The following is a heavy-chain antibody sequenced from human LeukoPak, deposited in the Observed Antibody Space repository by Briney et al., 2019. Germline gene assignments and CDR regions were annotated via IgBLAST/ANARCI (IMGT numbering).Heavy chain of an antibody. V-gene: IGHV4-38-2*02. J-gene: IGHJ4*02. CDR2: SYHSGGT. Sequence: PSETLSLTCTVSGYSIRSGYYWAWIRQPPGKGLEWIGSSYHSGGTDYNPSLKSRITISVDTSKNQFSLKLSSVTAADTAVYYCARQSPRDYDILTSYYLDYWGQGTVVTVSS. CDR3: ARQSPRDYDILTSYYLDY. D-gene: IGHD3-9*01. CDR1: GYSIRSGYY.